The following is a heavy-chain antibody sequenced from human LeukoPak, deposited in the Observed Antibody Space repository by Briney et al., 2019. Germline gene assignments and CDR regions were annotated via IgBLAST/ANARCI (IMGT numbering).Heavy chain of an antibody. CDR2: ISSSGSPI. CDR1: GFTVSSNY. V-gene: IGHV3-11*04. D-gene: IGHD6-13*01. CDR3: ARPAGSNWYYFGY. J-gene: IGHJ4*02. Sequence: GGSLRLSCAASGFTVSSNYMSWVRQAPGKGPEWVSYISSSGSPIKYADSVKGRFTISRDNAKNSLYLQMNSLRAEDTAVYYCARPAGSNWYYFGYWGQGAMVTVSS.